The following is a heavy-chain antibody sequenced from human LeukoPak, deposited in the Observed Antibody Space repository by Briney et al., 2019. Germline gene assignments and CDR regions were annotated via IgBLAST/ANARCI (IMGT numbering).Heavy chain of an antibody. J-gene: IGHJ4*02. CDR3: AKDPYGYNSYYFDY. Sequence: AGGSLRLSCAASGFTFSSYAMSWVRQAPGKGLEWVSAISSSGGSTYYADSVKGRFTIPRDNSKNTLYLQMNSLRVEDTAVYYCAKDPYGYNSYYFDYWGQGTLGTVSS. V-gene: IGHV3-23*01. CDR1: GFTFSSYA. D-gene: IGHD5-24*01. CDR2: ISSSGGST.